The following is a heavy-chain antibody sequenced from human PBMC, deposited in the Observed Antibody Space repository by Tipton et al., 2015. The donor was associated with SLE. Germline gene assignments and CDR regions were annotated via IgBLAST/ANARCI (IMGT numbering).Heavy chain of an antibody. CDR1: GGSISSGGYY. CDR2: IYYSGST. Sequence: TLSLTCTVSGGSISSGGYYWSWIRQHPGKGLEWIGYIYYSGSTNYNPSLKSRVTISVDTSKNQFSLKLSSVTAADTAVYYCAREGKQLAAGYWGQGTLVTVSS. J-gene: IGHJ4*02. D-gene: IGHD6-6*01. V-gene: IGHV4-61*08. CDR3: AREGKQLAAGY.